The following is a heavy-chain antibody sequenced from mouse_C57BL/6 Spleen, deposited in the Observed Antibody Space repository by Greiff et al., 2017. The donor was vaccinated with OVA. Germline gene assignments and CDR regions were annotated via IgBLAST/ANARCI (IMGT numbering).Heavy chain of an antibody. Sequence: VQLQQSGPELVKPGASVKISCKASGYTFTDYYMNWVKQSHGKSLEWIGDINPNNGGTSYNQKFKGKATLTVDKSSSTAYMELRSLTSEYSAVYYCARSGAYYYGSSSYFDYWGQGTTLTVSS. CDR1: GYTFTDYY. CDR3: ARSGAYYYGSSSYFDY. D-gene: IGHD1-1*01. J-gene: IGHJ2*01. CDR2: INPNNGGT. V-gene: IGHV1-26*01.